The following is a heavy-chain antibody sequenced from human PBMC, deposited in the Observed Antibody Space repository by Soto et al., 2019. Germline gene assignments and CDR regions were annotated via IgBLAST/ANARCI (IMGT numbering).Heavy chain of an antibody. D-gene: IGHD6-6*01. CDR2: INSDGSST. Sequence: GGSLRLSCAASGFTFSSYWMHWVRQAPGKGLVWVSRINSDGSSTSYADSVKGRFTISRDNAKNTLYLQMNSLRAEDTAVYYCARESGSQLVLFYWGQGTLVTVSS. V-gene: IGHV3-74*01. J-gene: IGHJ4*02. CDR1: GFTFSSYW. CDR3: ARESGSQLVLFY.